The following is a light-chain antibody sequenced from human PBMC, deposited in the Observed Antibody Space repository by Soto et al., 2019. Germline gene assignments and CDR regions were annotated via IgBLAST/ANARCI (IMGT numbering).Light chain of an antibody. Sequence: DIQMTQSPSTLSGSVGDRVTITCRASQTISSWLAWYQQKPGKAPKLLIYNASTLKSGDPSRFSGSGSVTEFTLTISSLQPDDFATYYCQHYNSYSEAFGQGTKVELK. V-gene: IGKV1-5*03. CDR1: QTISSW. J-gene: IGKJ1*01. CDR3: QHYNSYSEA. CDR2: NAS.